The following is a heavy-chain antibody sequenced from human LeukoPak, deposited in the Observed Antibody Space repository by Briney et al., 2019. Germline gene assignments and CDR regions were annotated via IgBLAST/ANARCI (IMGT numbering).Heavy chain of an antibody. Sequence: SGGSLRLSCAASGFTFSSYEMNWVRQAPGKGPEWVSYISSSGSTIYYADSVKGRFTISIDNAKNSLYLQMNSLRAEDTAVYYCARDVGIAAAAPGFWGKGTTVTVFS. CDR3: ARDVGIAAAAPGF. J-gene: IGHJ6*04. D-gene: IGHD6-13*01. CDR1: GFTFSSYE. V-gene: IGHV3-48*03. CDR2: ISSSGSTI.